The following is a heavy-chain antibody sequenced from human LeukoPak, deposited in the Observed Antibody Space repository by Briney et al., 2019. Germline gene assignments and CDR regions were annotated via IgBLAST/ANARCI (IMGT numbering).Heavy chain of an antibody. CDR1: GGSISSSSYY. J-gene: IGHJ5*02. CDR2: IYYSGST. CDR3: SVLGYCSSTSCYGWFDP. V-gene: IGHV4-39*07. Sequence: SETLSLTCTVSGGSISSSSYYWGWIRQPPGKGLEWIGSIYYSGSTYYNPSLKSRVTISVDTSKNQFSLKLSSVTAADTAVYYCSVLGYCSSTSCYGWFDPWGQGTLVTVSS. D-gene: IGHD2-2*01.